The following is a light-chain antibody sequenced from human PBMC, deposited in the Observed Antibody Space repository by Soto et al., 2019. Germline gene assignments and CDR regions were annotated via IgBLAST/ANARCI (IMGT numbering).Light chain of an antibody. V-gene: IGLV4-69*01. CDR1: SGHSSYA. CDR2: LNSDGSH. Sequence: QSVLTQSPSASASLGASVKLTCTLSSGHSSYAIAWHQQQPEKGPRYLMNLNSDGSHTKGDGIPDRFSGSTSGAERYLTISSLQSDDEADYYCQTWGTGPYVFGTGTKVTVL. J-gene: IGLJ1*01. CDR3: QTWGTGPYV.